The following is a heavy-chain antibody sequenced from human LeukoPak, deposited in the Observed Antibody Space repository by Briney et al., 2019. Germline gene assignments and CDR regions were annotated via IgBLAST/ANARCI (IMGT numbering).Heavy chain of an antibody. CDR1: GYTLTSYG. J-gene: IGHJ4*02. Sequence: AAVKVSCKACGYTLTSYGISWLRQAPGQGLEWMGRISAYNGNTDYAQKFQGKVTVTTDTSTSTAYMELRSLRLDDTAVYYCARPAGRDYYDSSGYVLYWGQGTRVTVSS. CDR2: ISAYNGNT. D-gene: IGHD3-22*01. V-gene: IGHV1-18*01. CDR3: ARPAGRDYYDSSGYVLY.